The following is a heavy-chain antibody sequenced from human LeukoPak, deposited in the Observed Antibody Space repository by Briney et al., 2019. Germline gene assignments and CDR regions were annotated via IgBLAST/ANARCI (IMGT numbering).Heavy chain of an antibody. Sequence: SGGSLRLSCAASGVSFDNYAMHWVRQAPGNVLEWVSVISGDGTGTYYADFVKGRFTISRDNAKNTLYLQMNSLRAEDTAVYYCARLLEWLPLDYWGQGTLVTVSS. CDR1: GVSFDNYA. CDR2: ISGDGTGT. V-gene: IGHV3-43*02. CDR3: ARLLEWLPLDY. J-gene: IGHJ4*02. D-gene: IGHD3-3*01.